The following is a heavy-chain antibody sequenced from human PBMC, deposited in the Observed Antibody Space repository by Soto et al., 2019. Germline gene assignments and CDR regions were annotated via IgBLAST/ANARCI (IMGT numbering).Heavy chain of an antibody. CDR2: IIPISGTT. D-gene: IGHD3-22*01. J-gene: IGHJ4*02. V-gene: IGHV1-69*01. CDR1: GGTYRNYA. Sequence: QVHLVQSGAEVKKPGSSVRVSCKASGGTYRNYAVNWVRQAPGQGLEWMGGIIPISGTTNYAQKLQGRVTITADESTSTAYMELRRLRSEDTAVYFCARDEGDDSSGYYDVNYWGQGTLVTVSS. CDR3: ARDEGDDSSGYYDVNY.